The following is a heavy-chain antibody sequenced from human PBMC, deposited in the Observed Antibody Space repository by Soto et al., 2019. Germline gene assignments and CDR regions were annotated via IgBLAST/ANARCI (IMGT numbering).Heavy chain of an antibody. Sequence: GASVKVSCKVSGYTLTELSMHWVRQAPGKGLEWMGWINAGNGNTKYSQKFQGRVTITRDTSASTAYMELSSLRSEDTAVYYCARDIKYYYGSGSYYITPGFLDYWGQGTLVTVSS. CDR3: ARDIKYYYGSGSYYITPGFLDY. V-gene: IGHV1-3*01. CDR2: INAGNGNT. CDR1: GYTLTELS. J-gene: IGHJ4*02. D-gene: IGHD3-10*01.